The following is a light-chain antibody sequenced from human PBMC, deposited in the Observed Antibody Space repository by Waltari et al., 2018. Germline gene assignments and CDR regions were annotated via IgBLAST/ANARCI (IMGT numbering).Light chain of an antibody. V-gene: IGLV2-11*01. CDR1: SSDVDVYNY. CDR2: DVT. Sequence: QSALTQPRSVSGSPGQSVTVSCTGTSSDVDVYNYVSWSHQYPGKAPKLLIYDVTGRPSGIPNSFAGSKAGNSASLTISGLRADDEADYYCCSYAGSYTFDVVFGGGTKLTVL. J-gene: IGLJ2*01. CDR3: CSYAGSYTFDVV.